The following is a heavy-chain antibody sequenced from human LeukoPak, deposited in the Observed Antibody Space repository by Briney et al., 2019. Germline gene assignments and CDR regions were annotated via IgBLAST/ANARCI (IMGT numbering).Heavy chain of an antibody. CDR1: GYSFPNYW. CDR2: IYPGESDT. V-gene: IGHV5-51*01. J-gene: IGHJ6*03. Sequence: GESLKISCKGSGYSFPNYWIGWVRQMPGKGLEWMGLIYPGESDTRYSPSFQGQVTISADKSISTAYLQWSSLKASDTAMYYCARRSYTARQYYYYYMDVWGKGTTVTVSS. D-gene: IGHD5-18*01. CDR3: ARRSYTARQYYYYYMDV.